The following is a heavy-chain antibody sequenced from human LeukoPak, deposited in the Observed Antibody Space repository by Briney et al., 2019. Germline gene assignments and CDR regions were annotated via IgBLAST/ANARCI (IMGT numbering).Heavy chain of an antibody. V-gene: IGHV3-23*01. CDR1: GFTFSSYA. CDR3: ARARSSYGYGDAFDI. Sequence: PGGSLRLSCAASGFTFSSYAMSWVRQAPGKGLEWVSAISGSGGSTYYADSVKGRFTISRDNSKNTLYLQMNSLRAGDTAVYYCARARSSYGYGDAFDIWGQGTMVTVSS. D-gene: IGHD5-18*01. CDR2: ISGSGGST. J-gene: IGHJ3*02.